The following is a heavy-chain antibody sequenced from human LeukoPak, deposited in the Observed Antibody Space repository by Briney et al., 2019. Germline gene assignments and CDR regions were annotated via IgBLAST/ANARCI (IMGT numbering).Heavy chain of an antibody. CDR2: ISAYNGKK. D-gene: IGHD2-15*01. CDR3: ARDCLRLGLGVGGSCYSGRDAFDI. V-gene: IGHV1-18*04. J-gene: IGHJ3*02. CDR1: RYTVTSCG. Sequence: GASVKVSCKAARYTVTSCGISWGRQSAGQGREWMGCISAYNGKKNYAQKLQGRVTMTTDTSTSTAYMELRSLRSDDTAVYYCARDCLRLGLGVGGSCYSGRDAFDIWGQGTMVTVSS.